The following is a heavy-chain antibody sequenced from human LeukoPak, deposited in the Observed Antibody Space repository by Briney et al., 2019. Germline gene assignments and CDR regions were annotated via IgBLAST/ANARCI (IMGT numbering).Heavy chain of an antibody. Sequence: ASVKVSCKASGYTFTGYYMHWVRQAPGQGLEWMGWINPNSGGTTYAQKFQGRVTMTRDTSISTAYMELSRLRSDDTAVYYCARDGYYGSGSNFDYWGQGTLVTVSS. CDR2: INPNSGGT. D-gene: IGHD3-10*01. CDR1: GYTFTGYY. J-gene: IGHJ4*02. V-gene: IGHV1-2*02. CDR3: ARDGYYGSGSNFDY.